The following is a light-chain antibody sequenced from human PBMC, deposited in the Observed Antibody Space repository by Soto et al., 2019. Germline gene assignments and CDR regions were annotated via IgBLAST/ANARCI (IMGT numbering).Light chain of an antibody. J-gene: IGKJ1*01. CDR1: QSIRRR. Sequence: DIPMAQSPSTLSASVGGRVTITCRASQSIRRRLARYQQKPGKAPNLLIYDVSSLESGVPSRFSGSGSGTEFTLTISSLQPEDFATYYCQQYNTYPWTFGQGTKVELK. V-gene: IGKV1-5*01. CDR2: DVS. CDR3: QQYNTYPWT.